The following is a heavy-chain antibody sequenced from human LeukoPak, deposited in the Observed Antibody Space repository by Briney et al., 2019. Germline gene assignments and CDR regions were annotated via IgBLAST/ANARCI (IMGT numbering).Heavy chain of an antibody. V-gene: IGHV4-34*01. D-gene: IGHD5-12*01. CDR1: GGSFSGYY. CDR3: ARVKGSRLRSPTSFDY. Sequence: SETLSLTCAVYGGSFSGYYWSWIRQPPGKGLEWIGEINHSGSTNYNPSLKSRVTISVDTSKNQFSLKLSSVTAADTAVYYCARVKGSRLRSPTSFDYWGQGTLSPSPQ. J-gene: IGHJ4*02. CDR2: INHSGST.